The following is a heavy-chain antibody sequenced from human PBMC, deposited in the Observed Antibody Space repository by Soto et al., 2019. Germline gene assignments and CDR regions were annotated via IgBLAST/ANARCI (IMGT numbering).Heavy chain of an antibody. J-gene: IGHJ3*02. CDR1: GYTFTGYY. D-gene: IGHD2-2*01. CDR3: ARDCSSTSCYDAFDI. Sequence: QVQLVQSGAEVKKPGASVKVSCKASGYTFTGYYMHWVRQAPGQGLEWMGWINPNSGGTNYAQKLQGRVTMTTDTSTSTAYMELRSLRSDDTAVYYCARDCSSTSCYDAFDIWGQGTMVTVSS. V-gene: IGHV1-2*02. CDR2: INPNSGGT.